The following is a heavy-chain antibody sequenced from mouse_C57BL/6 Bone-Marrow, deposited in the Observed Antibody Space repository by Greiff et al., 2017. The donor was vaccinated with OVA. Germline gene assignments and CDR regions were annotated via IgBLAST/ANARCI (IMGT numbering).Heavy chain of an antibody. CDR3: ARGGYYWYFDF. D-gene: IGHD2-2*01. J-gene: IGHJ1*03. V-gene: IGHV1-52*01. Sequence: QVQLQHPGAELVKPGSSVKLSCKASGYTFTSYWMHWVKQRPIQGLEWIGNIDPSDSDTHYNQKFKDKATLTVDKSSSTAYMQLSSLTSEDSAVYYCARGGYYWYFDFWGTGTTVTVSS. CDR2: IDPSDSDT. CDR1: GYTFTSYW.